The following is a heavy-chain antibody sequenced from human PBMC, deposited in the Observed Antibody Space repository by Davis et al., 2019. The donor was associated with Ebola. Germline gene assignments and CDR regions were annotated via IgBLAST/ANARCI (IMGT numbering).Heavy chain of an antibody. CDR2: IYYSGST. J-gene: IGHJ6*03. CDR1: GGSISSSSYY. CDR3: ARALSDYYYMDV. V-gene: IGHV4-39*07. Sequence: SETLSLTCTVSGGSISSSSYYWGWIRQPPGKGLEWIGSIYYSGSTYYSPSLKSRVTISVDTSKNQFSLKLSSVTAADTAVYYCARALSDYYYMDVWGKGTTVTVSS.